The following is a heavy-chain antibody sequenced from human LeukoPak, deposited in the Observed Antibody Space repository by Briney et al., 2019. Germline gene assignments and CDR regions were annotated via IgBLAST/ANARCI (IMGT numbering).Heavy chain of an antibody. CDR3: ARAVRAHPPADF. CDR2: INSDGSST. V-gene: IGHV3-74*01. Sequence: GGSLRLSCAASGFSFSSYWMHWVRQAPGKGLVWVSRINSDGSSTTYADSVKGRSSISRDNAKNMLYLHMNSLRAEDTGVYYCARAVRAHPPADFWGQGTLVTVSS. J-gene: IGHJ4*02. D-gene: IGHD3-3*01. CDR1: GFSFSSYW.